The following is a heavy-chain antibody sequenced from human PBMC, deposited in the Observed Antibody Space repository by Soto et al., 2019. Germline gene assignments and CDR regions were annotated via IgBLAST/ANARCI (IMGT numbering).Heavy chain of an antibody. CDR3: ARVRQLGGYFYYSMDV. D-gene: IGHD6-6*01. CDR1: GYTFTNYA. J-gene: IGHJ6*03. V-gene: IGHV1-18*01. CDR2: VSAYNGNT. Sequence: QVQLLQSGAEVKKPGASVKVSCKASGYTFTNYAITWVRQAPGQGLEWMGWVSAYNGNTHYTQRLQGRVTMTTYTSTSTAYMGLRGLRSDDTAVYYCARVRQLGGYFYYSMDVWGKGTTVTVSS.